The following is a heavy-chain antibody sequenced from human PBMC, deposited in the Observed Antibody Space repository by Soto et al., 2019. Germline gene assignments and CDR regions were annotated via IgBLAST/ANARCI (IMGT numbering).Heavy chain of an antibody. CDR2: IIPIFGTA. CDR3: ARSHGRGYSGYDYWYFDL. D-gene: IGHD5-12*01. Sequence: ASVKVSCKASGGTFSSYAISWVRQAPGQGLVWMGGIIPIFGTANYAQKFQGRVTITADESTSTAYMELSSLRSEDTAVYYCARSHGRGYSGYDYWYFDLWGRGTLVTVSS. V-gene: IGHV1-69*13. CDR1: GGTFSSYA. J-gene: IGHJ2*01.